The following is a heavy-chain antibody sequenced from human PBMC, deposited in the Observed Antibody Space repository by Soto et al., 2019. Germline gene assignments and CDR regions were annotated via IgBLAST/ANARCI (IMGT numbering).Heavy chain of an antibody. CDR1: GGSISSYY. J-gene: IGHJ6*02. CDR2: IYTSGST. CDR3: ARDTYYDFWSGYLPGPDYYYYVMDV. V-gene: IGHV4-4*07. Sequence: SETLSLTCTVSGGSISSYYWSWIRQPAGKGLEWIGRIYTSGSTNYNPSLKSRVTMSVDTSKNQFSLKLSSVTAADTAVYYCARDTYYDFWSGYLPGPDYYYYVMDVWGQGTTVTVS. D-gene: IGHD3-3*01.